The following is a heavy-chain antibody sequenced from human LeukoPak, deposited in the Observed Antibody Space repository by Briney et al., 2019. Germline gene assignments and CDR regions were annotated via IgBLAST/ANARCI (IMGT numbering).Heavy chain of an antibody. CDR2: MNPNSGDT. CDR3: ARGPTYSSGWYYFDY. Sequence: ASVKVSCKASGGTFSSFAISWVRQATGQGLEWMGWMNPNSGDTGFAQKFQGRVTITWNTSISTAYMELSSLTSKDTAVYYCARGPTYSSGWYYFDYWGQGTLVTVSS. D-gene: IGHD6-13*01. CDR1: GGTFSSFA. V-gene: IGHV1-8*03. J-gene: IGHJ4*02.